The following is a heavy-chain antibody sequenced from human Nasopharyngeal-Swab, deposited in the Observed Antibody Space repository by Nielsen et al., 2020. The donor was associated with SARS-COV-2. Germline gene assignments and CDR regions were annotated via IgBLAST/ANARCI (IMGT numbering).Heavy chain of an antibody. CDR2: MSAGVGRA. V-gene: IGHV3-23*01. J-gene: IGHJ3*02. CDR1: GFTFSNYA. Sequence: GESLKTSCAASGFTFSNYAMNWVRQAPGKGLEWVSGMSAGVGRALYADSVKGRFTISKDISKNTLYLQMNSLRAEDTAVYYCAKEGCSGRSCKSDAFDMWGQGTMVTVSS. CDR3: AKEGCSGRSCKSDAFDM. D-gene: IGHD2-15*01.